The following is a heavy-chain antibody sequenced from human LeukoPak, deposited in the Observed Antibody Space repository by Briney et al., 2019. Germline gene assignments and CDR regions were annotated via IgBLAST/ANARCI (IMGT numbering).Heavy chain of an antibody. Sequence: ASVKVSCKASEGTFGAYSLDCVRQAPGQGLEWLGGINPIFNLLNYAQKLRGRVTISADESTNTAYMDLSILQYDDTAVYYCAAGRRLGELFFDYWGQGALVTVSS. D-gene: IGHD3-10*01. V-gene: IGHV1-69*13. J-gene: IGHJ4*02. CDR3: AAGRRLGELFFDY. CDR1: EGTFGAYS. CDR2: INPIFNLL.